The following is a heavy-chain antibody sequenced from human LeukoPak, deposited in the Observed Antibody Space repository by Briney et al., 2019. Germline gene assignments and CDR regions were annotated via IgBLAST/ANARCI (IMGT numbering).Heavy chain of an antibody. D-gene: IGHD3-3*01. CDR2: ISSSSSYI. J-gene: IGHJ4*02. CDR1: GFTFSSYS. Sequence: GGSLRLSCAASGFTFSSYSMNWVRQAPGKGLEWVSSISSSSSYIYYADSVKDRLTISRDNAKNSPYLQMNSLRAEDTAVYYCARDSRDYDFWSGPKQYYFDYWGQGTLVTVSS. V-gene: IGHV3-21*01. CDR3: ARDSRDYDFWSGPKQYYFDY.